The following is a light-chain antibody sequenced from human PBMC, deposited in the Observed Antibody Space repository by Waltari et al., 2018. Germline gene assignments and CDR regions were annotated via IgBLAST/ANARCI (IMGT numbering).Light chain of an antibody. CDR2: RNN. CDR3: ATWDDGLSGWV. CDR1: SSNIGANF. V-gene: IGLV1-47*01. J-gene: IGLJ3*02. Sequence: QSVVTQPPSASGTPGQRVDISCSGSSSNIGANFVYWYQQLPGTAPKLLIYRNNQRPSGVPDRFSGSKSGTSASLAISGLRSEDEADYYCATWDDGLSGWVFGGGTKLTVL.